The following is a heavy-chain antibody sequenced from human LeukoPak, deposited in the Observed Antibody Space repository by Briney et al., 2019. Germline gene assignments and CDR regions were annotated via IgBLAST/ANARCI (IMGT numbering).Heavy chain of an antibody. CDR3: ARSGGENFYDL. CDR2: INGNVDST. D-gene: IGHD6-25*01. Sequence: AGSLRLSCAASGFTFSGFSMHWVRQAPGKGVEYVSDINGNVDSTFYAYSVKDRLTISRDNTKNTVYLQMGSLRGEDMALYFCARSGGENFYDLWGQGTLVTVSS. CDR1: GFTFSGFS. V-gene: IGHV3-64*01. J-gene: IGHJ5*02.